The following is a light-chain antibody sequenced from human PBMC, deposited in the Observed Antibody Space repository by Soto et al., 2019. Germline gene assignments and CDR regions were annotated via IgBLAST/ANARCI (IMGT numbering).Light chain of an antibody. Sequence: EVVLTQSPGTLSLSPGESATLSCRASQSVYNNYLAWYQQKPGQAPRLLIYGASNRATDVPDRFTASGSGTDFTLTIRRLEPGDFATYYCQQSYSTLWTFGQGTKVEIK. CDR1: QSVYNNY. J-gene: IGKJ1*01. CDR2: GAS. V-gene: IGKV3-20*01. CDR3: QQSYSTLWT.